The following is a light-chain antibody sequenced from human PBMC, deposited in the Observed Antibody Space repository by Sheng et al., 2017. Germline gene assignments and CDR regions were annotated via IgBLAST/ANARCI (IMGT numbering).Light chain of an antibody. CDR3: HQLNTFPLT. CDR1: QGISSA. V-gene: IGKV1-13*02. CDR2: DAS. J-gene: IGKJ3*01. Sequence: AIQLTQSPSSLSASVGDRVTITCRTSQGISSALAWYQQKPGKAPKLLIYDASSLESGVPSRFSGSGSGTDFTLSISSLQPEDFAVYYCHQLNTFPLTFGPGTKVDVK.